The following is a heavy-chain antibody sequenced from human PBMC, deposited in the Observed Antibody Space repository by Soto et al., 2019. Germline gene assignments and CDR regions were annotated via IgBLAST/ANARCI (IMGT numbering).Heavy chain of an antibody. CDR1: GFTFSSYA. V-gene: IGHV3-30-3*01. Sequence: QVQLVESGGGVVQPGRSLRLSCADSGFTFSSYAMHWVRQAPGKGLEWVAVISYDGSNKYYADSVKGRFTISRDNSKNSLYLQMNSLRAEDTAVYYCARDLRGYCSGGSCYFPGYWGQGTLVTVSS. CDR3: ARDLRGYCSGGSCYFPGY. CDR2: ISYDGSNK. D-gene: IGHD2-15*01. J-gene: IGHJ4*02.